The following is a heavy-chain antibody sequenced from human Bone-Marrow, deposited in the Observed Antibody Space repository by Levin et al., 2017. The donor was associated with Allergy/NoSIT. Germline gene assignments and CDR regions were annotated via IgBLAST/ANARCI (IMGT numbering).Heavy chain of an antibody. Sequence: PGGSLRLSCAASGFTFSSFWMHWVRQAPGKGLVWVSRIHGDGVTAQYADSVKGRFTISRDNAKNTLYLEMNSLRPDDTAVYYCARDIRSGEGVDNWGQGTLVTVSS. CDR2: IHGDGVTA. D-gene: IGHD3-10*01. CDR1: GFTFSSFW. CDR3: ARDIRSGEGVDN. J-gene: IGHJ4*02. V-gene: IGHV3-74*03.